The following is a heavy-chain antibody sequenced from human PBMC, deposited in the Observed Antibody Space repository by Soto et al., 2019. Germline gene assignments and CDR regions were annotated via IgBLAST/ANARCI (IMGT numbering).Heavy chain of an antibody. J-gene: IGHJ3*02. Sequence: QVQLQESGPGLVKPSGTLSLTCAVSGGSISSNNWWNWVRQSPGKGLEWIGEVYHSGTTNYNPSLQSRVTISVDTSKNQFFLKLNSVTAADTAVYYCARVLQYCSGNSCYFDIWGQGTMVTVSS. CDR1: GGSISSNNW. CDR3: ARVLQYCSGNSCYFDI. V-gene: IGHV4-4*02. D-gene: IGHD2-2*01. CDR2: VYHSGTT.